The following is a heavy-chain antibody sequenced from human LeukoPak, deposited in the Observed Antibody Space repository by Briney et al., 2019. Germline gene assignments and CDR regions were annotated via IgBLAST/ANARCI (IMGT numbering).Heavy chain of an antibody. D-gene: IGHD6-19*01. CDR2: INHSGST. CDR3: ASLCGLAVAGRTKFDP. CDR1: GYSISSGYY. Sequence: PSETLSLTCTVSGYSISSGYYWSWIRQPPGKGLEWIGEINHSGSTNYNPSLKSRVTISVDTSKNQFSLKLSSVTAADTAVYYCASLCGLAVAGRTKFDPWGQGTLVTVPS. J-gene: IGHJ5*02. V-gene: IGHV4-38-2*02.